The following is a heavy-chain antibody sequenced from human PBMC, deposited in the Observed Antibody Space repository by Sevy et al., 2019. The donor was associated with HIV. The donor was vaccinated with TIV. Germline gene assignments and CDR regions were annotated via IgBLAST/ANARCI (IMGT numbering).Heavy chain of an antibody. Sequence: ASVKVSCKASGYTFTSYGISWVRQAPGQGLEWMGWISAYNGNTNYAQKLQGRVTMTTDTSTSTAYMELRSLRSDDTAVYYSARLCSSGRPRNYYYYMDVWGKGTTVTVSS. J-gene: IGHJ6*03. CDR1: GYTFTSYG. CDR2: ISAYNGNT. V-gene: IGHV1-18*04. D-gene: IGHD6-19*01. CDR3: ARLCSSGRPRNYYYYMDV.